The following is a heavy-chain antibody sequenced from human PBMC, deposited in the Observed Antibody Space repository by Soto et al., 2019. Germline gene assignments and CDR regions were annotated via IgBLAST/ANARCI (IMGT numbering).Heavy chain of an antibody. CDR2: ISAYNGNT. CDR3: EREGYCSGGRGCHSEYYGIDL. V-gene: IGHV1-18*01. CDR1: GYTFTSYG. D-gene: IGHD2-15*01. Sequence: QVQLVQSGAEVKKPGASVKVSCKASGYTFTSYGISWVRQAPGQGLEGMGWISAYNGNTNYAQKVQGRVTMTTDTPESAAHMELKSMRTDDPDLYYCEREGYCSGGRGCHSEYYGIDLWGPGTTVTVSS. J-gene: IGHJ6*02.